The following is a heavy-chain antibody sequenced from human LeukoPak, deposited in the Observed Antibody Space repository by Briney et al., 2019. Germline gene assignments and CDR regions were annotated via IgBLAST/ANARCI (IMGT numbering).Heavy chain of an antibody. Sequence: GGSLRLSCVASGFTVSSNYMSWVRQAPGKGLEWVSVIYSGGSTYYADSVKGRFTISEGTAVYYCAREEYYYDSSGPQVHFDYWGQGTLVTVCS. CDR2: IYSGGST. J-gene: IGHJ4*02. V-gene: IGHV3-66*01. D-gene: IGHD3-22*01. CDR1: GFTVSSNY. CDR3: Y.